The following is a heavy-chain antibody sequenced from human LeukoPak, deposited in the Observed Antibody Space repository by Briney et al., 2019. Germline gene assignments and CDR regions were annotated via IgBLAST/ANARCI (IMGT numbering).Heavy chain of an antibody. D-gene: IGHD6-13*01. V-gene: IGHV4-30-2*01. CDR1: GGSISSGGYS. CDR2: IYHSGST. Sequence: PSQTLSLTCAVSGGSISSGGYSWSWIRQPPGKGLEWIGYIYHSGSTYYNPSLKSRVTISVDRSKNQFSLKLSSVTAADTAVYYCARVWGSSSWYDEYYFDYWGQGTLVTVSS. CDR3: ARVWGSSSWYDEYYFDY. J-gene: IGHJ4*02.